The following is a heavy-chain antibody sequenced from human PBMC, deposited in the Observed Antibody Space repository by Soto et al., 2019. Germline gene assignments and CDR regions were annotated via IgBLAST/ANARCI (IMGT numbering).Heavy chain of an antibody. CDR2: IYYSGST. J-gene: IGHJ4*02. CDR3: ARVGGYYGDYPNFDY. D-gene: IGHD4-17*01. CDR1: GGSISSYY. V-gene: IGHV4-59*01. Sequence: LSLTCIISGGSISSYYWSWIRQPPGKGLEWIGNIYYSGSTNYNPSRKSRVTISVDTSKNQFSLKLSSVTAADTAVYYCARVGGYYGDYPNFDYWGQGALVTVSS.